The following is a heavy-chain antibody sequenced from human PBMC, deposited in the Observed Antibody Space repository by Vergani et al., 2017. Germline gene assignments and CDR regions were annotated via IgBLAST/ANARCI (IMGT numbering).Heavy chain of an antibody. CDR1: GGTFSSYT. V-gene: IGHV1-69*02. Sequence: QVQLVQSGAEVKKPGSSVKVSCKASGGTFSSYTISWVRQAPGQGLEWMGRIIPILGIANYAQKFQGRVTMTADKATTTAYSELSSLRSEDTAGYYCAKAGYCSSTSCASAEYFQHWGQGTLVTVSS. J-gene: IGHJ1*01. CDR3: AKAGYCSSTSCASAEYFQH. D-gene: IGHD2-2*01. CDR2: IIPILGIA.